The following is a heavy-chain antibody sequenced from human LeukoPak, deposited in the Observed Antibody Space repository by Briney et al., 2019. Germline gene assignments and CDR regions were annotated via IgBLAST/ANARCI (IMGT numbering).Heavy chain of an antibody. CDR1: GFIFSNAW. Sequence: GGSLRLSCAASGFIFSNAWMSWVRQAPGKGLEWVGRIKSKTDGGTADYAAPVEGRFTVSRDDSKNTLYLQMNSLKTEDTAVYYCITDPVSLPNYYYYSMDVWGQGTTVTVSS. V-gene: IGHV3-15*01. J-gene: IGHJ6*02. D-gene: IGHD3-16*02. CDR3: ITDPVSLPNYYYYSMDV. CDR2: IKSKTDGGTA.